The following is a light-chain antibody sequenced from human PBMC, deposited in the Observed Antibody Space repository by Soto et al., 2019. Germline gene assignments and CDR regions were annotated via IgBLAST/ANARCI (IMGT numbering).Light chain of an antibody. J-gene: IGKJ2*01. Sequence: ERVLTQSPGTLSLSPGERATLSCRASQTIIGNYLAWYQQKPGQAPRLLIYGASNRATGVPDRFSGSYSGTDFSLTVTGLESEEFAVYYCEQHVNSVYIFGQGTRLEIK. V-gene: IGKV3-20*01. CDR2: GAS. CDR1: QTIIGNY. CDR3: EQHVNSVYI.